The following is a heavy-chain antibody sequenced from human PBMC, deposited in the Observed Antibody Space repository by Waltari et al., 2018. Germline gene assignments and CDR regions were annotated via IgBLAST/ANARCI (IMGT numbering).Heavy chain of an antibody. CDR2: ISGGGAT. V-gene: IGHV3-23*01. CDR1: GFAFNSYA. J-gene: IGHJ3*01. Sequence: EVQLLESGGGLVQPGGSLRLSCAASGFAFNSYAMTWVRQAPGKGLEWVSVISGGGATSYADSVKGRFTISRDNSMSTLYLQINSLTAEGSAVYFCAKSQRARTVTNFRITNDAFDVWGPGTRVTVSS. D-gene: IGHD4-17*01. CDR3: AKSQRARTVTNFRITNDAFDV.